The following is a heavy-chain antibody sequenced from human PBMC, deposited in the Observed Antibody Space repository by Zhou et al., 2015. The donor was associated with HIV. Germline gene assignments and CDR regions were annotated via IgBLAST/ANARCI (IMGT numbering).Heavy chain of an antibody. J-gene: IGHJ6*03. V-gene: IGHV1-69*01. CDR1: GGSFP. Sequence: QVVLIQSGAEVRRPGSSVKISCKASGGSFPVTWVRQAPGQGLEWMGGINPFFGTTNYAQKFQGRVSITADESTSTAYMELSSLRSEDTAVYYCASSFKVYDFWSGPTRGYYYYMDVWGKGTTVTVSS. CDR3: ASSFKVYDFWSGPTRGYYYYMDV. CDR2: INPFFGTT. D-gene: IGHD3-3*01.